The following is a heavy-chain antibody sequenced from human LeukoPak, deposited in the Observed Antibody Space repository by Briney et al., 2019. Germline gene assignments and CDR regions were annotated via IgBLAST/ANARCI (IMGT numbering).Heavy chain of an antibody. D-gene: IGHD3/OR15-3a*01. CDR3: SRQQSQWPGRYFYY. CDR2: IYYSGST. V-gene: IGHV4-59*08. J-gene: IGHJ4*02. CDR1: GGSISSYY. Sequence: SETLSLVCTVSGGSISSYYWSWIRQPPGKGLEWIGYIYYSGSTNYNPSLKSRVTISVDTSKNQFSLKLSSVTAADTAVYYCSRQQSQWPGRYFYYSGQGTLVTVSS.